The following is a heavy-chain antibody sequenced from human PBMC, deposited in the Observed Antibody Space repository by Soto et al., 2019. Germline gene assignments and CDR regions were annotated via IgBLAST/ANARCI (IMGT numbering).Heavy chain of an antibody. CDR2: ISYDGSNK. Sequence: GGSLRLSCAASGFTFSSYGMHWVRQAPGKGLEWVAVISYDGSNKYYADSVKGRFTISRDNSKNTLYLQMNSLRDDATAAYYGAKELRFLEWSPDYWGKETRGTVSS. J-gene: IGHJ4*02. CDR3: AKELRFLEWSPDY. V-gene: IGHV3-30*18. CDR1: GFTFSSYG. D-gene: IGHD3-3*01.